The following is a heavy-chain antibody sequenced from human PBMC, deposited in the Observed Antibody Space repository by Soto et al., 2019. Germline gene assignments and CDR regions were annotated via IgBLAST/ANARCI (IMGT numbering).Heavy chain of an antibody. D-gene: IGHD2-15*01. CDR1: GYTFTSYY. CDR3: ARGGTSPAEYFQH. J-gene: IGHJ1*01. CDR2: INPSGGTT. Sequence: ASVKVSCKASGYTFTSYYMHWVRQAPGQGLEWMGIINPSGGTTSYAQRFQGRVTMTRDTSTSTVYMDLSSLRSEDTAVYYCARGGTSPAEYFQHWGQGTLVTVSS. V-gene: IGHV1-46*01.